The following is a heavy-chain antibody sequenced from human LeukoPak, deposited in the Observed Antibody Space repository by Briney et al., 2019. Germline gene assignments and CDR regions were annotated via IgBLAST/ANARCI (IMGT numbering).Heavy chain of an antibody. D-gene: IGHD3-22*01. Sequence: GGSLRLSCAASGFTFSDYGMYWVRQAPGKGLEWVALIWYDGGKKYYTDSVRGRFTISRDNSKNTLFLQMNSLRAEDTAVYYCATMSTDGNSRYYPPVDYWGQGTLVTVSS. CDR2: IWYDGGKK. CDR1: GFTFSDYG. J-gene: IGHJ4*02. V-gene: IGHV3-30*02. CDR3: ATMSTDGNSRYYPPVDY.